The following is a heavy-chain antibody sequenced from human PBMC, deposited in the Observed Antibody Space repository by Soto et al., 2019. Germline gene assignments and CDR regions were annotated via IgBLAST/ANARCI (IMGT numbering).Heavy chain of an antibody. CDR1: GFTFGSYS. Sequence: GGSLRLSCAATGFTFGSYSINWVRQAPGKGLEWVSYISSSSTIYYANSVKGRFTMTRDNAKNSLYLQMNSLRDEDTAVYYCARDMGTGFDALDAFDIWGQGTMVTVSS. D-gene: IGHD7-27*01. V-gene: IGHV3-48*02. J-gene: IGHJ3*02. CDR2: ISSSSTI. CDR3: ARDMGTGFDALDAFDI.